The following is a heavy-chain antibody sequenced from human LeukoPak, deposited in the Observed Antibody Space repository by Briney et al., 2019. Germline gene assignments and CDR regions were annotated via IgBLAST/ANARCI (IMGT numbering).Heavy chain of an antibody. CDR3: AADGRATNHLYYYYGMDV. Sequence: ASVKVSCKASGYTFTSYGISWVRQAPGQGLEWMGWISAYNGNTNYAQKFQERVTITRDMSTSTAYMELSSLRSEDTAVYYCAADGRATNHLYYYYGMDVWGQGTTVTVSS. D-gene: IGHD1-14*01. V-gene: IGHV1-18*01. CDR1: GYTFTSYG. CDR2: ISAYNGNT. J-gene: IGHJ6*02.